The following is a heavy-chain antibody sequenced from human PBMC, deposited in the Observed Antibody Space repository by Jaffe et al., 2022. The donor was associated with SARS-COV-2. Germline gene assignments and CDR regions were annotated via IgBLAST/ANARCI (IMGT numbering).Heavy chain of an antibody. J-gene: IGHJ4*02. CDR3: ARGRHLMTHKGLRHYYFDY. CDR2: IGTAGDT. CDR1: GFTFSSYD. D-gene: IGHD2-21*02. V-gene: IGHV3-13*01. Sequence: EVQLVESGGGLVQPGGSLRLSCAASGFTFSSYDMHWVRQATGKGLEWVSAIGTAGDTYYPGSVKGRFTISRENAKNSLYLQMNSLRAGDTAVYYCARGRHLMTHKGLRHYYFDYWGQGTLVTVSS.